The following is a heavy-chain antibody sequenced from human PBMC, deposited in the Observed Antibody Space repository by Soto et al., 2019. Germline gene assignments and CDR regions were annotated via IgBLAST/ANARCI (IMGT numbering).Heavy chain of an antibody. Sequence: QVQLVQSGAEVKKPGSSVKVSCKASGGTFSSYAISWVRQAPGQGLEWMGGIIPIFGTANYAQKFQGRVTITADESTSTAYMELSSLRSEDTAVYYCARDLGNRWVAGARYYFDYWGQGTLVTVSS. V-gene: IGHV1-69*01. CDR3: ARDLGNRWVAGARYYFDY. CDR2: IIPIFGTA. D-gene: IGHD2-15*01. CDR1: GGTFSSYA. J-gene: IGHJ4*02.